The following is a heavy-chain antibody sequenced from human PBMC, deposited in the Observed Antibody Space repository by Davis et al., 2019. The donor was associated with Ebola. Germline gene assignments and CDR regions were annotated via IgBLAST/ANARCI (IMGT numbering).Heavy chain of an antibody. CDR2: ISAYNGNT. Sequence: AASVKVSCKTSGGTFPNYAVNWVRQAPGQGLEWMGWISAYNGNTNYAQKLQGRVTMTTDTSTSTAYMELRGLRSDDTAVYYCARESWGLWYLGYWGQGTLVTVSS. D-gene: IGHD2-21*01. CDR1: GGTFPNYA. CDR3: ARESWGLWYLGY. J-gene: IGHJ4*02. V-gene: IGHV1-18*01.